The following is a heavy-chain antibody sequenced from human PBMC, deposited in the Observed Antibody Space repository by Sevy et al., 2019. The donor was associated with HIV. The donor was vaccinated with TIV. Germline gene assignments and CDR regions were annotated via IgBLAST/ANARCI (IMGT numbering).Heavy chain of an antibody. V-gene: IGHV3-23*01. D-gene: IGHD2-15*01. CDR2: ISVSGGST. Sequence: GGSLRLSCAASGFTFSSYAMSWVRQAPGKGLEWVSSISVSGGSTYYADSVKGRFTISRDNSKNTLYLQMNSLRAEDTAVYYCANRCRGASCYSVFRGAFDIWGQGTMVTVSS. J-gene: IGHJ3*02. CDR3: ANRCRGASCYSVFRGAFDI. CDR1: GFTFSSYA.